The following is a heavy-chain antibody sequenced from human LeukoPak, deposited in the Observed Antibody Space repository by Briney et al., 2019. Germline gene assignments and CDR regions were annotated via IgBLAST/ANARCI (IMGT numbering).Heavy chain of an antibody. D-gene: IGHD3-3*01. Sequence: SWFRQAPGKGLEWIGYIYYSGSTYYNPSLKSRVTISVDTSKNQFSLKLSSVTAADTAVYYCARVHDFWSGEHDYWGQGTLVTVSS. CDR2: IYYSGST. CDR3: ARVHDFWSGEHDY. V-gene: IGHV4-30-4*08. J-gene: IGHJ4*02.